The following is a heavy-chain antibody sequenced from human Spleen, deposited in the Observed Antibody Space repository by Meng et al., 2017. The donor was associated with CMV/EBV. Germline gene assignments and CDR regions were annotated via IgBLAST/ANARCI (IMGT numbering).Heavy chain of an antibody. J-gene: IGHJ3*02. CDR2: IKQDGSEK. V-gene: IGHV3-7*01. CDR1: GFTFSNYY. D-gene: IGHD1-26*01. CDR3: ARDGRLGGSRLGAFDI. Sequence: GESLKISCVGSGFTFSNYYMTWVRQAPGKGLEWVANIKQDGSEKYYVDSVKGRFTISRDNAKNSLYLQMNSLRAEDTAVYYCARDGRLGGSRLGAFDIWGQGTMVTVSS.